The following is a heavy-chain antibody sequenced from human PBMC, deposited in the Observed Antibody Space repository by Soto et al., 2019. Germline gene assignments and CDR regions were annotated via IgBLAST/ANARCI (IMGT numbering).Heavy chain of an antibody. D-gene: IGHD3-10*01. V-gene: IGHV3-74*01. J-gene: IGHJ4*02. Sequence: GGSLRLSCAASGFTFTTYYMHWVRQAPGKGLVWVSRISNDGSDTAYADSVKGRFTISRDSAKNTLYLQMNSLRAEDTAVYYCARFGSATYDYWGQGTLVTVSS. CDR3: ARFGSATYDY. CDR2: ISNDGSDT. CDR1: GFTFTTYY.